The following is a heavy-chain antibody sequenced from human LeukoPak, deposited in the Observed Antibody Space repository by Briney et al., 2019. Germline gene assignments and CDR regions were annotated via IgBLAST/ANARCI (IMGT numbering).Heavy chain of an antibody. V-gene: IGHV3-23*01. CDR3: AKSRAAWNYGGDWFDP. CDR1: GFTVSSNY. J-gene: IGHJ5*02. Sequence: PGGSLRLSCAASGFTVSSNYMSWVRQAPGKGLEWVSAISESGDGTYYADSMKGRFTISRDNAKNTLYLQINSPRAEDTAVYYCAKSRAAWNYGGDWFDPWGQGTLVTVSS. D-gene: IGHD1-7*01. CDR2: ISESGDGT.